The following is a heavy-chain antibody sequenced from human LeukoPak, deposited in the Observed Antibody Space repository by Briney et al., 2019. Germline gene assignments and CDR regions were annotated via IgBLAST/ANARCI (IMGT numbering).Heavy chain of an antibody. CDR3: AKVGTGIAAAGLFDY. CDR2: ISGSGGST. CDR1: GFTFSSYA. J-gene: IGHJ4*02. D-gene: IGHD6-13*01. V-gene: IGHV3-23*01. Sequence: GGSLRLSCAASGFTFSSYAMSWVRQAPGKGLEWVSAISGSGGSTYYADSVNGRFTISRDNSKNTLYLKMKSLRAEDTAVYYCAKVGTGIAAAGLFDYWGQGTLVTVSS.